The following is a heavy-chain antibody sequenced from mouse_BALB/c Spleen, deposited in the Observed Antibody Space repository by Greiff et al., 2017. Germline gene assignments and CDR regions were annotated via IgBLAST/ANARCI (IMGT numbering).Heavy chain of an antibody. V-gene: IGHV2-5-1*01. CDR1: GFSLTSYG. Sequence: VQLQQSGPSLVQPSQSLSITCTVSGFSLTSYGVHWVRQSPGKGLEWLGVIWRGGSTDYNAAFMSRLSIIKDNSKSQVFFKMNSLQADDTAIYYCAKDYYGSSSSFDYWGQGTTLTVSS. J-gene: IGHJ2*01. D-gene: IGHD1-1*01. CDR3: AKDYYGSSSSFDY. CDR2: IWRGGST.